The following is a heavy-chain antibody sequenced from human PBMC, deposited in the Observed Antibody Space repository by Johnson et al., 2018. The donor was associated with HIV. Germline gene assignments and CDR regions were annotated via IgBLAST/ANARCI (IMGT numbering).Heavy chain of an antibody. J-gene: IGHJ3*01. CDR3: TTDPYYDYVWGSYRHDAFDV. CDR1: GFTFSNAW. V-gene: IGHV3-15*01. Sequence: VQLVESGGGLVQPGGSLRLSCAASGFTFSNAWMSWVRQAPGKGLEWVGRIKSKTDGGTTDYAAPVKGRFTISRDDSQNTVYLEMTSLQTEDTAVYYCTTDPYYDYVWGSYRHDAFDVWGRGTMVTVSS. CDR2: IKSKTDGGTT. D-gene: IGHD3-16*02.